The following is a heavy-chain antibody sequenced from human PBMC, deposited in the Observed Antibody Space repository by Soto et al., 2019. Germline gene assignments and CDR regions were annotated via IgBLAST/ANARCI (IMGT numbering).Heavy chain of an antibody. CDR3: ARSERDYDSSRYVY. CDR2: INPNSGGT. CDR1: GYTFTGYY. V-gene: IGHV1-2*02. J-gene: IGHJ4*02. Sequence: ASVKVSCKASGYTFTGYYMHWVRQAPGQGLEWMGWINPNSGGTNYAQKFQGRVTMTRDTSISTAYMELSRLRSDDTAVYYCARSERDYDSSRYVYWGQGTLVTVSS. D-gene: IGHD3-22*01.